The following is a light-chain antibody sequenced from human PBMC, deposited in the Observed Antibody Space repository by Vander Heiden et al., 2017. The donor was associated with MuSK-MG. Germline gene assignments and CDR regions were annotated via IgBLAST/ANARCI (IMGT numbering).Light chain of an antibody. CDR1: QTITRY. V-gene: IGKV1-39*01. CDR3: QQSDSTPST. CDR2: GIS. Sequence: DIQLTQSPFSLSASVGDRVTITCRASQTITRYLNWYQQKPGKAPTLLIYGISTLQSGVPPRFSGSGSATTFTLDISGLQPEDVATYYCQQSDSTPSTFGQGTKVEI. J-gene: IGKJ1*01.